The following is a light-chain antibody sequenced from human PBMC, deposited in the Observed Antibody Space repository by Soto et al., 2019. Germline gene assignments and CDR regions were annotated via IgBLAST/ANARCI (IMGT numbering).Light chain of an antibody. J-gene: IGKJ1*01. CDR1: QSVGNN. V-gene: IGKV3-15*01. CDR2: GAS. CDR3: HRYVTLTT. Sequence: EVRMSQSAAAVSVYKGERATLSCRASQSVGNNLAWYRQKSGQAPRLLIYGASTRATGIPARFSGSGSGTEFTLTIDSLQSDDFPVYLCHRYVTLTTFGQG.